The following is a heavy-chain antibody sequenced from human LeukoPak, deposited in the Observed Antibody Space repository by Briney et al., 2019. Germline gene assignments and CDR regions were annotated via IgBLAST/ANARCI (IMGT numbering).Heavy chain of an antibody. V-gene: IGHV1-18*01. CDR2: ISAYNGNT. CDR3: AGVSVGNLNWFDP. Sequence: ASVKVSCKASGYTFTSYGISWVRQAPGQGLEWMGWISAYNGNTNYAQKLQGRVTMTTDTSTSTAYMELRGLRSDDTAVYYCAGVSVGNLNWFDPWGQGTLVTVSS. CDR1: GYTFTSYG. D-gene: IGHD1-14*01. J-gene: IGHJ5*02.